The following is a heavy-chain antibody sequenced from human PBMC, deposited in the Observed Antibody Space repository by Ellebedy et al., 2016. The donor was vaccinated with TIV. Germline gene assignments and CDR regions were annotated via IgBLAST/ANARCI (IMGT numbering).Heavy chain of an antibody. CDR2: IKQDGSEK. Sequence: SSSSYYWGWVRQAPGKGLEWVANIKQDGSEKYYVDSVKGRFTISRDNAKNSLYLQMNSLRAEDTAVYYCARSGDSSPFDPWGQGTLVTVSS. D-gene: IGHD3-22*01. V-gene: IGHV3-7*01. CDR3: ARSGDSSPFDP. J-gene: IGHJ5*02. CDR1: SSSSYY.